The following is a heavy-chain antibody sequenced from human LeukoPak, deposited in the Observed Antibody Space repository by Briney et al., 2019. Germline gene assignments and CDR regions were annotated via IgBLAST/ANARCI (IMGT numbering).Heavy chain of an antibody. CDR3: AKDVDIVVVTATSDAFDI. J-gene: IGHJ3*02. CDR1: GFTFSSYA. Sequence: PGGSLRLSCAASGFTFSSYAMSWVRQAPGKGLEWVSAISGSGGSTYYADSVKGRFTISRDNSKNTLYLQMNSLRAEDTAVYYCAKDVDIVVVTATSDAFDIWGQGTMVTVSS. CDR2: ISGSGGST. V-gene: IGHV3-23*01. D-gene: IGHD2-21*02.